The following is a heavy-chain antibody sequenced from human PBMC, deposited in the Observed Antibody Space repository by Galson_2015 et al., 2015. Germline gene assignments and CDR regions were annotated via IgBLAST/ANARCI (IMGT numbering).Heavy chain of an antibody. Sequence: SVKVSCKASGYTFSNYHIHWVRQAPGQGLEWMGIVTPSSGATRYAEKFQGRVVMTVDMSTTTAFLELSSLRSDDTAMYYCARETTAPGYGERWGHRTLVTAAS. V-gene: IGHV1-46*01. CDR2: VTPSSGAT. D-gene: IGHD1-1*01. CDR3: ARETTAPGYGER. CDR1: GYTFSNYH. J-gene: IGHJ4*01.